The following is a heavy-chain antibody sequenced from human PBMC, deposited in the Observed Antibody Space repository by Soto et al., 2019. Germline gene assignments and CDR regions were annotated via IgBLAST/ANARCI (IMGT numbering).Heavy chain of an antibody. CDR1: GYTFTGYY. J-gene: IGHJ6*02. D-gene: IGHD4-4*01. CDR2: INPNSGGT. Sequence: ASVKVSCKASGYTFTGYYMHWVRQAPGQGLEWMGWINPNSGGTNYAQKFQGRVTMTRDTSISTAYMELSRLRSDDTAVYYCAREGPDTVTTWANYYYYGMDVCGQGTTVTVSS. CDR3: AREGPDTVTTWANYYYYGMDV. V-gene: IGHV1-2*02.